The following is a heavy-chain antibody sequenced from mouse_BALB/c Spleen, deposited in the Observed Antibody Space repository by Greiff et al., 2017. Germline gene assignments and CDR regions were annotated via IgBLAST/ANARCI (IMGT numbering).Heavy chain of an antibody. J-gene: IGHJ3*01. V-gene: IGHV5-9-4*01. CDR2: ISSGGSYT. Sequence: DVMLVESGGGLVKPGGSLKLSCAASGFTFSSYAMSWVRQSPEKRLEWVAEISSGGSYTYYPDTVTGRFTISRDNAKNTLYLEMSSLRSEDTAMYYCAREKYGNSWFAYWGQGTLVTVAA. CDR1: GFTFSSYA. D-gene: IGHD2-10*02. CDR3: AREKYGNSWFAY.